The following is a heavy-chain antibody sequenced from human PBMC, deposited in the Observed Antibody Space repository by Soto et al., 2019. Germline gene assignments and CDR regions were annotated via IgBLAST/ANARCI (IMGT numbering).Heavy chain of an antibody. J-gene: IGHJ4*02. CDR2: MNPNSGNT. CDR1: GYGLTSYH. V-gene: IGHV1-8*01. Sequence: TGSRQTSGYGLTSYHVSCLRQTTKQGLEWMGWMNPNSGNTGYAQKFQGRVTMTRNTSISTAYMELSSLRSEDTAVYYCVRHPDYDFWSGYPVLDYWGQGTLVTVFS. D-gene: IGHD3-3*01. CDR3: VRHPDYDFWSGYPVLDY.